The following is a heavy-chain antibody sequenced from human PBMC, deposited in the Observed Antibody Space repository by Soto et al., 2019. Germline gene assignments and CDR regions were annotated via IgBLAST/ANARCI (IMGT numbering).Heavy chain of an antibody. V-gene: IGHV3-21*01. CDR2: ISDSSVNI. CDR1: GFTFSSYS. CDR3: ARGPISNYYDSSGQSDY. Sequence: EVQLVESGGGLVKPGGSLRLSCAASGFTFSSYSMNWVRQAPGKGLEWVSSISDSSVNIYYADSVKGRFTISRDNTKNSLYLQMYSLRGEDTAVYYCARGPISNYYDSSGQSDYWGQGTLVTVSS. J-gene: IGHJ4*02. D-gene: IGHD3-22*01.